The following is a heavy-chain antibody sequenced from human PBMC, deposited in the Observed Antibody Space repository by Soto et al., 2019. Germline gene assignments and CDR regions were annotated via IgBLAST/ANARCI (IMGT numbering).Heavy chain of an antibody. CDR1: GGSFSGHS. J-gene: IGHJ5*01. D-gene: IGHD3-22*01. V-gene: IGHV4-34*01. Sequence: SETLSLTCAVYGGSFSGHSWTWIRQSPGKGLEWIGDINHSGSVNYSPSLKSRVTISLDTSKNQFSLTLSAVTAADTAMYYCSTRAYDTNGYYRFDPWGQGTLVTVSS. CDR3: STRAYDTNGYYRFDP. CDR2: INHSGSV.